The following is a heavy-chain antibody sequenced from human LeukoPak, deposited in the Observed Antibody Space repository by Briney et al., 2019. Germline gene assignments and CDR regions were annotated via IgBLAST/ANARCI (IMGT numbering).Heavy chain of an antibody. V-gene: IGHV1-18*01. D-gene: IGHD1-14*01. CDR3: ARDRNRYWYFDL. CDR1: GYTFTSYG. CDR2: ISAYNGNT. J-gene: IGHJ2*01. Sequence: ASVKVSCKASGYTFTSYGISWVRQAPGQGLEWMGWISAYNGNTNYAQKLQGRVTMTTGTSTSTAYMELRSLRSDDTAVYYCARDRNRYWYFDLWGRGTLVTVSS.